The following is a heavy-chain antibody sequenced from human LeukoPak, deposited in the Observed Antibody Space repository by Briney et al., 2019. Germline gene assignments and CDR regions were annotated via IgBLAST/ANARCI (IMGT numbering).Heavy chain of an antibody. Sequence: ASVKVSCKASGYTFTGYYMHWVRQAPGQGLEWLGRINPNSGGTNYAQKFQGRVTMTRDTSISTAYMELSRLRSDDTAVYYCARVWGIVGASDAFEIWGQGTMVTISS. D-gene: IGHD1-26*01. CDR3: ARVWGIVGASDAFEI. CDR1: GYTFTGYY. CDR2: INPNSGGT. J-gene: IGHJ3*02. V-gene: IGHV1-2*06.